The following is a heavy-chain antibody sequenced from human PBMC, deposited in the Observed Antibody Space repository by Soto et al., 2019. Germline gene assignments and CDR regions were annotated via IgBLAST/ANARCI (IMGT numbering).Heavy chain of an antibody. Sequence: LRLSCAASGFTFDDYAMHWVRQAPGKGLEWVSGISWNSDKIDYADSVRGRFTISRDNAKNSLYLQMNSLRAEDTALYYCTKEVGSAGGWFDPWGQGTLVTVSS. V-gene: IGHV3-9*01. CDR1: GFTFDDYA. J-gene: IGHJ5*02. CDR3: TKEVGSAGGWFDP. D-gene: IGHD3-10*01. CDR2: ISWNSDKI.